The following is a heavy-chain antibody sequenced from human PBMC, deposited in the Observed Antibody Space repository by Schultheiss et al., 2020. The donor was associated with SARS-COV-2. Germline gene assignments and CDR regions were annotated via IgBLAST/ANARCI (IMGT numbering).Heavy chain of an antibody. Sequence: SETLSLTCTVSGGSISSSSYYWGWIRQPPGKGLEWIGSIYHSGSTNYNPSLKSRVTISVDTSKNQVSPKVRSVTAADTAVYYCARARQSGDFIWGVSSLGYWGQGTLVTVSS. D-gene: IGHD3-16*01. CDR1: GGSISSSSYY. V-gene: IGHV4-39*07. J-gene: IGHJ4*02. CDR2: IYHSGST. CDR3: ARARQSGDFIWGVSSLGY.